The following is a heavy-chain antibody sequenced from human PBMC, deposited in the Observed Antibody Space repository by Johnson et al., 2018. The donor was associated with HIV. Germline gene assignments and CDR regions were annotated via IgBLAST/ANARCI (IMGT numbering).Heavy chain of an antibody. Sequence: QVQLVESGGGVVQPGRSLRLSCAASGFPFSSYAMDWVRQAPGKGLEWVAVISNDGSIKYYADSVKGRFTISRDTSKNTLYLQMNSLRAEDTAVYYCAKCIWGSSLIDVFDIWGQGTRVTVSS. CDR3: AKCIWGSSLIDVFDI. D-gene: IGHD6-13*01. V-gene: IGHV3-30*18. CDR1: GFPFSSYA. J-gene: IGHJ3*02. CDR2: ISNDGSIK.